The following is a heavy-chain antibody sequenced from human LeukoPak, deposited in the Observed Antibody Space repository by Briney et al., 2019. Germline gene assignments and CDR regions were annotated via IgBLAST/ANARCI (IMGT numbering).Heavy chain of an antibody. Sequence: SGGSLRLSCAASGFTVSSNYMSWVRQAPGKGLEWVSVIYSGGSTYYADSVKGRFTISRDNSKNTLYLQMNSLRAEDTAVYYCARELCGGDCYTDYWGQGTLVTVSS. V-gene: IGHV3-53*01. J-gene: IGHJ4*02. CDR2: IYSGGST. CDR3: ARELCGGDCYTDY. CDR1: GFTVSSNY. D-gene: IGHD2-21*02.